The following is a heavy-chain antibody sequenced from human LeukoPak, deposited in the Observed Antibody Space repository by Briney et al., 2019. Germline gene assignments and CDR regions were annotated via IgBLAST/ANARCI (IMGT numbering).Heavy chain of an antibody. D-gene: IGHD1-26*01. CDR3: ARDIVGVTRAFGY. CDR1: GGSISSYY. J-gene: IGHJ4*02. CDR2: IYYSGNT. V-gene: IGHV4-59*01. Sequence: SQTLSLTCTVSGGSISSYYWSWIRQPPGKGLEWIGYIYYSGNTNYNPSLKSRVTMSVDTSKNQFSLKLSSVTAADTAVYYCARDIVGVTRAFGYWGQGTLATVSS.